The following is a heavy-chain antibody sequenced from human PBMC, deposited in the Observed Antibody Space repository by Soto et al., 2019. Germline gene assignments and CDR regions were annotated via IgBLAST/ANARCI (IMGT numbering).Heavy chain of an antibody. CDR1: GYSFSSHA. D-gene: IGHD6-13*01. CDR2: IHAGNGNT. Sequence: QVQLVQSGAEVKKPGASVKVSCKASGYSFSSHALHWVRQAPGQRLEWMGWIHAGNGNTKYSQKFQGRVTITRDTSASTAYVELSSLTSEDTAVYYCARCASVPGTVSFYYTGMDVW. V-gene: IGHV1-3*01. J-gene: IGHJ6*01. CDR3: ARCASVPGTVSFYYTGMDV.